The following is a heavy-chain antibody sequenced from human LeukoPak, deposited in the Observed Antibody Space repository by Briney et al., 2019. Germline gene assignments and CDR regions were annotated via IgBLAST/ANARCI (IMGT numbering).Heavy chain of an antibody. V-gene: IGHV1-2*02. CDR2: IIPNSGGT. CDR3: ARGTHGGYFDWLFDY. CDR1: GYTFTGYY. J-gene: IGHJ4*02. Sequence: ASVKVSCKASGYTFTGYYMHWVRQAPGQGLEWMGWIIPNSGGTNYAQKFQGRVTMTRDTSISTAYMELSRLRSDDTAAYYCARGTHGGYFDWLFDYWGQGTLVTVSS. D-gene: IGHD3-9*01.